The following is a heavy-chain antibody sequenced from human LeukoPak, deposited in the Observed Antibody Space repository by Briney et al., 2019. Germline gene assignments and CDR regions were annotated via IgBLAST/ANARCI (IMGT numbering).Heavy chain of an antibody. D-gene: IGHD3-3*01. CDR3: ASLGVGYYYFDF. Sequence: SETLSLTCTVSGGSISSYYWSWIRQPAGKGLEWIGRIYTSGSTNYNPSLKSRVTISVDTSKNQFSLKLSSVTAADTAVFYCASLGVGYYYFDFWGQGILVTVSS. CDR1: GGSISSYY. J-gene: IGHJ4*02. V-gene: IGHV4-4*07. CDR2: IYTSGST.